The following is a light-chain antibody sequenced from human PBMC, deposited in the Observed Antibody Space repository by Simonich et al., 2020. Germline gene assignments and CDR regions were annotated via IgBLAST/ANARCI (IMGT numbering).Light chain of an antibody. CDR3: SSYTSSSTWV. Sequence: QSALTQPASVSGSPGQSITISCTGTSSDVGRYNYASWYQQHPGKASKLMIYDVSKRPSGVSNRFSGSKSGNTASLTISGLQAEDEADYYCSSYTSSSTWVFGGGTKLTVL. V-gene: IGLV2-14*01. CDR2: DVS. CDR1: SSDVGRYNY. J-gene: IGLJ3*02.